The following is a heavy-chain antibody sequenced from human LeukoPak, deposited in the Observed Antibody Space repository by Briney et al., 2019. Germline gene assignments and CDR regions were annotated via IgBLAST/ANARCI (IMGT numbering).Heavy chain of an antibody. Sequence: SQTLSLTCSVSGDSISTGDYYWRWIRQPPGKGLEWIGYIYYSGSTYYNPSLKSRVTISIDTSKNQFSLNLSSVTAADTAVYFCARDIQQLVRSGFDIWGQGTMVTVSS. CDR1: GDSISTGDYY. J-gene: IGHJ3*02. V-gene: IGHV4-30-4*08. D-gene: IGHD6-6*01. CDR3: ARDIQQLVRSGFDI. CDR2: IYYSGST.